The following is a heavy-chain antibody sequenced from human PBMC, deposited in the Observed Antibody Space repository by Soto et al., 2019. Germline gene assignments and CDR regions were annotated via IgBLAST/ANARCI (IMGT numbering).Heavy chain of an antibody. CDR3: ARRLLGYCSGGSCYSVGEELDKPQKDAFDI. CDR1: GGSISSSSYY. V-gene: IGHV4-39*01. Sequence: QLQLQESGPGLVKPSETLSLTCTVSGGSISSSSYYWGWIRQPPGKGLEWIGSIYYSGSTYYNPSLKSRVTISVDTSKNQFSLKLSSVTAADTAVYYCARRLLGYCSGGSCYSVGEELDKPQKDAFDIWGQGTMVTVSS. D-gene: IGHD2-15*01. CDR2: IYYSGST. J-gene: IGHJ3*02.